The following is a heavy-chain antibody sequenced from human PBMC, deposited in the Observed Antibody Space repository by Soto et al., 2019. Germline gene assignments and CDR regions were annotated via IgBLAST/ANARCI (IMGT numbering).Heavy chain of an antibody. Sequence: GGSLRLSCAASGFTFSSYWMSWVRQAPGKGLEWVANIKQDGSEKYYVDSVKGRFTISRDNAKNSLYLQMNSLRAEDTAVYYCAKLGSGYYTGLYFDYWGPGTLVTVSS. CDR1: GFTFSSYW. D-gene: IGHD3-3*01. V-gene: IGHV3-7*03. CDR2: IKQDGSEK. CDR3: AKLGSGYYTGLYFDY. J-gene: IGHJ4*02.